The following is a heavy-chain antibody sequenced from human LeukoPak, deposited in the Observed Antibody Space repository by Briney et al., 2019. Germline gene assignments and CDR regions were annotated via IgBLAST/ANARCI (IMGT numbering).Heavy chain of an antibody. CDR1: GRSISSSNYY. D-gene: IGHD4-17*01. J-gene: IGHJ5*02. CDR2: VYYSGST. Sequence: SETLSLTCTVSGRSISSSNYYWGWIRQPPGKGLEWIGSVYYSGSTYSNPSLKSRITIYVDRSKNQFSLRLSSVTAADTGVYYCARRDYGAPRWFDPWGQGTLVTVSS. V-gene: IGHV4-39*01. CDR3: ARRDYGAPRWFDP.